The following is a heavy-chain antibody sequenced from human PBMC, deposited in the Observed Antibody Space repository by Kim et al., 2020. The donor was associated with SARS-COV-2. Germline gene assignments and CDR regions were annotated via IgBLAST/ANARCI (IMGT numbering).Heavy chain of an antibody. CDR3: AGDLGVGKLWTELAY. Sequence: GGSLRLSCAASGFSFKSFAFHWVRQAPAKGLQRLAVISRDGTKKFYADSVQDRFTIFRDDSNNTMFLLLNTRRPEDTGVYYCAGDLGVGKLWTELAYWGQRSLVTVS. J-gene: IGHJ4*02. V-gene: IGHV3-30*04. CDR1: GFSFKSFA. CDR2: ISRDGTKK. D-gene: IGHD3-3*02.